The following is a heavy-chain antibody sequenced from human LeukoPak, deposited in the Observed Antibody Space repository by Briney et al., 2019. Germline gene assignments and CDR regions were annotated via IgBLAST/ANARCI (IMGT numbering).Heavy chain of an antibody. V-gene: IGHV4-34*01. CDR3: ARGKDTAMGTAFDI. Sequence: NPSETLSLTCAVYGGSFSGYYWSWIRQPPGKGLDWIGEINHSGSTNYNPSLKSRVTISVDTSKNQFSLKLSSVTAADTAVYYCARGKDTAMGTAFDIWGQGTMVTVSS. J-gene: IGHJ3*02. CDR2: INHSGST. D-gene: IGHD5-18*01. CDR1: GGSFSGYY.